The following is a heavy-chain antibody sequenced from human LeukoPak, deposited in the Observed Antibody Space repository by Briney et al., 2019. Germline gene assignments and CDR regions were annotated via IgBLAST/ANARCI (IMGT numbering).Heavy chain of an antibody. D-gene: IGHD4-23*01. J-gene: IGHJ4*02. CDR2: ISSGSTYT. CDR3: ARGDYGGDYFDY. CDR1: GFTFSDHY. Sequence: GGSLRLSCEVSGFTFSDHYMSWIRQAPGKRLEWVSYISSGSTYTNYADSVEGRFTISRDNAKTSLYLQMNSLRAEDTAVYYCARGDYGGDYFDYWGQGTLVTVSS. V-gene: IGHV3-11*05.